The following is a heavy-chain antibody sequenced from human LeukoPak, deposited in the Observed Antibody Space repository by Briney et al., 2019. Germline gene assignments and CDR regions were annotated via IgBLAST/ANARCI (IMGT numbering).Heavy chain of an antibody. CDR1: GASISSYS. CDR3: ARNSSSSWGYYSMDV. J-gene: IGHJ6*03. D-gene: IGHD6-13*01. CDR2: IYNSATT. V-gene: IGHV4-59*07. Sequence: SDTLSLTCSVSGASISSYSWIWIRQTPGKGLEWIGYIYNSATTNCNPSLKSRLTISVDTSKNQISLKLTSVTAADTAVYYCARNSSSSWGYYSMDVWGKGTTVTVSS.